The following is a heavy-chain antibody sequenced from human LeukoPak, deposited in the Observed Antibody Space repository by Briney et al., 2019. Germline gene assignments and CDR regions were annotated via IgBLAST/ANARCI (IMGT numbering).Heavy chain of an antibody. J-gene: IGHJ6*02. Sequence: GGSLKLSCAASGFTFSGSAMHWVRQASGKGLEWVGRIRSKANSYATAYAASVKGRFTISRDNSKNTLYLQMNSLRAEDTAVYYCAKLGGSTSFNTENYYYYYGMDVWGQGTTVTVSS. CDR3: AKLGGSTSFNTENYYYYYGMDV. CDR1: GFTFSGSA. D-gene: IGHD2-2*01. CDR2: IRSKANSYAT. V-gene: IGHV3-73*01.